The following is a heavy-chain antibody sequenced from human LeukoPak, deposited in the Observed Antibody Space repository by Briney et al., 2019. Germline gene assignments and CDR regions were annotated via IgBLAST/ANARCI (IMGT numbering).Heavy chain of an antibody. CDR3: ARDPGESSGWYYFDS. D-gene: IGHD6-19*01. CDR1: GGTFNSYA. J-gene: IGHJ4*02. V-gene: IGHV1-69*13. CDR2: VIPIFGTA. Sequence: SVKVSCKASGGTFNSYAINWLRQAPGQGLEWMGGVIPIFGTANYAQKFQGRVTITADESTTTAYMELSSLRSEDTAVYYCARDPGESSGWYYFDSWGQGTLVTVSS.